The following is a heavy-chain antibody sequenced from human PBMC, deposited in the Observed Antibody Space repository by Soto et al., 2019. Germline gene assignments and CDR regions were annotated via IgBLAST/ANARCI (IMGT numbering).Heavy chain of an antibody. V-gene: IGHV3-23*01. CDR3: AQRPSGSGGYI. CDR2: ITKFFDST. J-gene: IGHJ4*02. D-gene: IGHD3-10*01. Sequence: GGSLRLSCAASGFTFSTYAMNWVRQAPVDGLEFVSAITKFFDSTFYADSVKGRFTISRYNSQKTLYLQMNSLRADDTAVYYCAQRPSGSGGYIWGQGTLVTVSS. CDR1: GFTFSTYA.